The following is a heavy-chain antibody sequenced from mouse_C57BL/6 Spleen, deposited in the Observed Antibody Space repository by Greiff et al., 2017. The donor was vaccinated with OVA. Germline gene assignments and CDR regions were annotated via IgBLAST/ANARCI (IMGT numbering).Heavy chain of an antibody. V-gene: IGHV10-1*01. CDR3: VRQGNYFFDY. Sequence: EVMLVESGGGLVQPKGSLKLSCAASGFSFNTYAMNWVRQAPGKGLEWVARIRSKSNNYATYYADSVKDRFTISRDDSESMLYLQMNNLKTEDTAMYYCVRQGNYFFDYWGQGTTLTVSS. CDR2: IRSKSNNYAT. J-gene: IGHJ2*01. CDR1: GFSFNTYA.